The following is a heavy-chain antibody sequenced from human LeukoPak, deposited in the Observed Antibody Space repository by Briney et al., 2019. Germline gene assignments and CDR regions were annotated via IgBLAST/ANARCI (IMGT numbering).Heavy chain of an antibody. D-gene: IGHD3-10*01. Sequence: SETLSLTCTVSGGSISSSGYYWGWIRQPPGKGLEWIGSIYYSGSTYYNPSLKSRVTISVDTSKNQFSLKLSSVTAADTAVYYCARSPYYYGSGSFDYWGQGTLVTVSS. J-gene: IGHJ4*02. CDR1: GGSISSSGYY. CDR2: IYYSGST. V-gene: IGHV4-39*07. CDR3: ARSPYYYGSGSFDY.